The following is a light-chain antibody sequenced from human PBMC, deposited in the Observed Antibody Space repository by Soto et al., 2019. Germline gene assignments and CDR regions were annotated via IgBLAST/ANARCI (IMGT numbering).Light chain of an antibody. CDR1: QDVRGA. CDR3: QQFNSYPLT. J-gene: IGKJ5*01. CDR2: DVS. V-gene: IGKV1-13*02. Sequence: AIQLTQSPSSLSASVGDRVTISCRASQDVRGALAWYQQKPGTAPKILIYDVSVLESGVPTRFSGSGSGTDFTLTITSLQPVDFATYYCQQFNSYPLTFGQGTRLEIK.